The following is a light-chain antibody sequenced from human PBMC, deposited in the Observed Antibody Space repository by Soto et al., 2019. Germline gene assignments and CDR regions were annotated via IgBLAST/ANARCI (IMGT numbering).Light chain of an antibody. J-gene: IGLJ2*01. CDR3: SSYTSSSTLVV. V-gene: IGLV2-14*01. CDR1: SSDVAGYDF. CDR2: EVS. Sequence: QSALTQPASVSGSPGQSITISCTGTSSDVAGYDFVSWYLQHPGKAPQLLIYEVSNRPSGVSNRFSGSKSGNTASLTISGLQAADEADYYCSSYTSSSTLVVFGGGTQLTVL.